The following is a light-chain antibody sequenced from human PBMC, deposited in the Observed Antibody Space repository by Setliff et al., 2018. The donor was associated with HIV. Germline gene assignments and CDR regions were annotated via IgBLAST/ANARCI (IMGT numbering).Light chain of an antibody. CDR2: NVS. Sequence: QSVLAQPASVSGSPGRSITISCTATSSDVGGHGYVSWYQQHPGKAPKVIIYNVSNRPSGVSDRFSGSKSAYTASLSISRLQAADEAYYYCSSYTTNNTLVFGGGTKVTVL. CDR3: SSYTTNNTLV. V-gene: IGLV2-14*03. CDR1: SSDVGGHGY. J-gene: IGLJ3*02.